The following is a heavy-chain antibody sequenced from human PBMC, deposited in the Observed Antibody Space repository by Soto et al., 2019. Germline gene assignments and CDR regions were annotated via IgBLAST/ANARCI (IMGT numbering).Heavy chain of an antibody. Sequence: QVQLVQSGAEVKNPGASVKVSCKASGYSFTRYGIGWARQAPGQGLEWMGWINAYHGNTNYAQNLQGRLTLTTDTSTTTAYMEWRSLRSNATAIYYCARVDVYVTPSPQDVWGQGTTVTVSS. J-gene: IGHJ6*02. V-gene: IGHV1-18*01. CDR2: INAYHGNT. CDR3: ARVDVYVTPSPQDV. D-gene: IGHD3-16*01. CDR1: GYSFTRYG.